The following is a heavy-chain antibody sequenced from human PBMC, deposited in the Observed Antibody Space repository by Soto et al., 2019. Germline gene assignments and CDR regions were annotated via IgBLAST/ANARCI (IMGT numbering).Heavy chain of an antibody. V-gene: IGHV3-20*01. Sequence: GGSLRLSCAASGFTFDDYGMSWVRQVPGKGLEWVSGLNWNGARTTYADSVKGRFTISRDNAKNSLDLQMNSLRAEDTALYHCARPVVVVGDTYWYFDLWGRGTLVTSPQ. D-gene: IGHD2-15*01. CDR1: GFTFDDYG. J-gene: IGHJ2*01. CDR2: LNWNGART. CDR3: ARPVVVVGDTYWYFDL.